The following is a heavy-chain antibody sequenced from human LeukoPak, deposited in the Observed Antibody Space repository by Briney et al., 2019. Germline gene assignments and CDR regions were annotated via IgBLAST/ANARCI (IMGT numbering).Heavy chain of an antibody. J-gene: IGHJ4*02. CDR3: ARYSLAAAGIDY. CDR1: GFTFSSYS. D-gene: IGHD6-13*01. CDR2: ISSSSSYI. Sequence: GGSLRLSCAASGFTFSSYSMNWVRQAPGKGLEWVSSISSSSSYIYYADSVKGRFTISRDNAKNSLYLQMNSLRAEDTAVHYCARYSLAAAGIDYWGQGTLVTVSS. V-gene: IGHV3-21*01.